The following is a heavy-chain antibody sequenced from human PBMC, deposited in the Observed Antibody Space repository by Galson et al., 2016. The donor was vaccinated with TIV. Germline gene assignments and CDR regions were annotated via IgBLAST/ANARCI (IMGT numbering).Heavy chain of an antibody. CDR2: INWNGGST. J-gene: IGHJ4*02. D-gene: IGHD1-1*01. CDR1: GFTFDDYG. V-gene: IGHV3-20*04. CDR3: VRDYQLADY. Sequence: SLRLSCAASGFTFDDYGMSWVRQAPGKGLEWVSGINWNGGSTGYADSLQGRFTISRDDAKNSLYLQMNGLRTEDTAFYYCVRDYQLADYWGQGTLVIVSS.